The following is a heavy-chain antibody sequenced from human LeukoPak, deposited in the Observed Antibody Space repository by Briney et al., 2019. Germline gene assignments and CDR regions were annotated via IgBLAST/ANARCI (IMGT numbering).Heavy chain of an antibody. V-gene: IGHV1-3*01. J-gene: IGHJ5*02. CDR2: INVDKGNT. CDR1: GYIFTRYA. Sequence: ASVKVSCKGSGYIFTRYAMYWVRQAPGQRLEWMGWINVDKGNTKYSRKFQGRVTITRDTSANTAYMGVRSLRSEDTAMYYCARGEVITMIRGVIGSNWLDLWGQGTLVTVSS. CDR3: ARGEVITMIRGVIGSNWLDL. D-gene: IGHD3-10*01.